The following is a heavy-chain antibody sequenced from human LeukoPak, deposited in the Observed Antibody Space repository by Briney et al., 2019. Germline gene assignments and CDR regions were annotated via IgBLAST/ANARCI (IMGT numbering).Heavy chain of an antibody. Sequence: SETLSLTCAVYGGSFSGYYWSWIRQPPGMGLEWIGEINHSGSTNYNPSLKSRVTISVDTSKNQFSLKLSSVTAADTAVYYCARMFSSGWSDCFDYWGQGTVVTVSS. J-gene: IGHJ4*02. CDR1: GGSFSGYY. CDR3: ARMFSSGWSDCFDY. D-gene: IGHD6-19*01. CDR2: INHSGST. V-gene: IGHV4-34*01.